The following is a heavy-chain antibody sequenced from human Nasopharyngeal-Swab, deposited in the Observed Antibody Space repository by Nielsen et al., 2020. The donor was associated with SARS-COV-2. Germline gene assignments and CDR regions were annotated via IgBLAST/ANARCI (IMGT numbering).Heavy chain of an antibody. CDR3: ARDGGSGSYYNWGPYYYYGMDL. Sequence: WIRQPPGKGLEWIGEINHSGSTIYNPSLKSRVTISVDTSKNQFSLKLSSVTAADTAVYYCARDGGSGSYYNWGPYYYYGMDLWGQGTAVTVSS. CDR2: INHSGST. J-gene: IGHJ6*02. D-gene: IGHD3-10*01. V-gene: IGHV4-34*01.